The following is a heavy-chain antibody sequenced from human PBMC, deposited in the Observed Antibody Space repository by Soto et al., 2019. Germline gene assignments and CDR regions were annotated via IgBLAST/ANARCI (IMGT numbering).Heavy chain of an antibody. CDR2: IKSGSNII. Sequence: GGSLRLSCAASGFTFSNYNMDWVRQAPGKGLEWVSYIKSGSNIIYYADSVKGRFTISRDNAKSSLYLQMNSLRDEDTAVCYCARDGGLGGSMDVWGQGTTVTVSS. CDR3: ARDGGLGGSMDV. J-gene: IGHJ6*02. V-gene: IGHV3-48*02. D-gene: IGHD2-15*01. CDR1: GFTFSNYN.